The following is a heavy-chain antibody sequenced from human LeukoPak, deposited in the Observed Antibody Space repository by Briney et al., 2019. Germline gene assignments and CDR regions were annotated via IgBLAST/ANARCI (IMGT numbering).Heavy chain of an antibody. V-gene: IGHV3-30*04. J-gene: IGHJ4*02. CDR1: GFTFSSYA. D-gene: IGHD3-10*01. CDR3: ARDRGITMVRGVIITPDY. Sequence: GRSLRLSCAASGFTFSSYAMHWVRQAPGKGLEWVAVISYDGSNKYYADSVKGRFTISRDNSKNTLYLQMNSLRAEDTAVYYCARDRGITMVRGVIITPDYWGQGTLVTVSS. CDR2: ISYDGSNK.